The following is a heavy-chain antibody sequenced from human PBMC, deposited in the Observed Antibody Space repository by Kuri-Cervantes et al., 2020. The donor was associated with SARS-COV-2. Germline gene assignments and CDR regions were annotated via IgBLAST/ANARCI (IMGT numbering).Heavy chain of an antibody. CDR1: GFTFSRYA. Sequence: GESLKISCAASGFTFSRYAMHWVRQAPEKGLEWVAVISYDGSNKDYTASGKGRFTISRDNSQNALYLQMKSLRTEDTALYYCARDRVGVHDSWGQGTLVTVSS. J-gene: IGHJ4*02. CDR3: ARDRVGVHDS. D-gene: IGHD2-21*01. V-gene: IGHV3-30-3*01. CDR2: ISYDGSNK.